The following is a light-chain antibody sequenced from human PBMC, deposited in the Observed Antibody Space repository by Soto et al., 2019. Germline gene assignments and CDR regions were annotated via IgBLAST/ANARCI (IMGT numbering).Light chain of an antibody. CDR2: GAS. CDR1: QSVSSN. V-gene: IGKV3-15*01. CDR3: QQYNYWWT. Sequence: EIVMTQSPATLSVSPGERATLSCRASQSVSSNLAWYQQQPGQAPRLLIYGASTRATGIPARFSGSGSGTEFTLTISSLQSEDFAVYYCQQYNYWWTFCQGTKVEIK. J-gene: IGKJ1*01.